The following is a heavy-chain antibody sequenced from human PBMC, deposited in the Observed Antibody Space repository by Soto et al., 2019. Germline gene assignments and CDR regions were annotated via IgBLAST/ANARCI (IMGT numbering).Heavy chain of an antibody. CDR3: ARDGNYYDSSGYASYYGMDV. D-gene: IGHD3-22*01. J-gene: IGHJ6*02. CDR1: GYTFTTYG. CDR2: ISGYNGNT. V-gene: IGHV1-18*01. Sequence: ASVKVSCKASGYTFTTYGMSCVRQAPGQGLEWMGWISGYNGNTNNAQKLQGRVTMTTDTSTSTAYMELRSLRSDDTAVYYCARDGNYYDSSGYASYYGMDVWG.